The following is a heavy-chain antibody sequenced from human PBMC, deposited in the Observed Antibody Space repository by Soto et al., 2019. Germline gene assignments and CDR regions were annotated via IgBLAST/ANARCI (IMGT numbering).Heavy chain of an antibody. CDR3: ARDASGSFDF. D-gene: IGHD6-19*01. CDR2: IHSDGST. Sequence: PGGSLRLSCSVAGFTVSDSMSWVRQAPGKGLECVSFIHSDGSTHYTDSVRGRFTISRDNSKNTLYLQMDRLRVDDTAVYFCARDASGSFDFWGQGTPVTVSS. V-gene: IGHV3-53*01. CDR1: GFTVSDS. J-gene: IGHJ4*02.